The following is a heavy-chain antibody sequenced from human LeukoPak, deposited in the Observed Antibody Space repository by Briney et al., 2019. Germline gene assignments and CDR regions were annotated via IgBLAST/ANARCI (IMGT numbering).Heavy chain of an antibody. Sequence: GGSLRLSCAASGFTFSSYAMHWVRQAPGKGLEWVAVISYDGSNKYYADSVKGRFTISRDNSKNTLYLQMNSLRAEDTAVYYCAKDHYYDSSGYYHFDYWGQGTLVTVSS. V-gene: IGHV3-30-3*01. J-gene: IGHJ4*02. CDR1: GFTFSSYA. D-gene: IGHD3-22*01. CDR2: ISYDGSNK. CDR3: AKDHYYDSSGYYHFDY.